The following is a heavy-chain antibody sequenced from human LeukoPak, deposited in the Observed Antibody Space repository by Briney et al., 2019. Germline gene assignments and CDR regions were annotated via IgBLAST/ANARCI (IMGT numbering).Heavy chain of an antibody. CDR3: ARDRPYVWGSYRYNDFDY. CDR1: GYTFTTQG. CDR2: INTYSGDT. J-gene: IGHJ4*02. D-gene: IGHD3-16*02. V-gene: IGHV1-18*01. Sequence: ASVKVSCKASGYTFTTQGISWVRQAPGQGLEWMGWINTYSGDTKYAQRFQGRVNMTKDTSTSTAYMEVRSLTSDDTAVYYCARDRPYVWGSYRYNDFDYWGQGTLVTVS.